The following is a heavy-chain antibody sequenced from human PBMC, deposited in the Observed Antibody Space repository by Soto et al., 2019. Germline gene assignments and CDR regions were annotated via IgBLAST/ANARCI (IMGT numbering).Heavy chain of an antibody. CDR1: GFTFSSYW. J-gene: IGHJ4*02. Sequence: EVQLVESGGGLVQPGGSLRLSCAASGFTFSSYWMHWVRQVPGKGLMWVSRIKSDGSSTSYADSVKGRFTISRDNGKNTLYLQMNSLRVEDAAVDYCARAQSDWWYYFDNWGQGTLVTVSS. D-gene: IGHD2-8*02. CDR3: ARAQSDWWYYFDN. CDR2: IKSDGSST. V-gene: IGHV3-74*01.